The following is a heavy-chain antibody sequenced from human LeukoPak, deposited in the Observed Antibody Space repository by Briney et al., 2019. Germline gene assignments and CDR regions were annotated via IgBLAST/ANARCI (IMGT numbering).Heavy chain of an antibody. CDR2: IYPGDSAT. D-gene: IGHD3-10*01. J-gene: IGHJ4*02. V-gene: IGHV5-51*01. CDR3: ASTTMVRGVISYFDS. Sequence: GGSLKISCKGSGYSFTTYWIGWVRQMPGKGLEWMGIIYPGDSATRYSPSFQGQFTISADKSISPAYLQWSSLKASDTAMYYCASTTMVRGVISYFDSWGQGTVVTVSS. CDR1: GYSFTTYW.